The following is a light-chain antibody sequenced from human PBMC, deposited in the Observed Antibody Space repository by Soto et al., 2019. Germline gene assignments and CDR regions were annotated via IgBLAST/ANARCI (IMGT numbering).Light chain of an antibody. Sequence: EIVLTQSPVTLSLSPGERATLSCRASQSVSSYLAWYRQKPGQAPRLLIYDASNRATGIPARLSGSGSGTDFTLTISSLDPEDFAVYYCQQRNTWPPTFGGGTKVEIK. V-gene: IGKV3-11*01. CDR3: QQRNTWPPT. CDR2: DAS. CDR1: QSVSSY. J-gene: IGKJ4*01.